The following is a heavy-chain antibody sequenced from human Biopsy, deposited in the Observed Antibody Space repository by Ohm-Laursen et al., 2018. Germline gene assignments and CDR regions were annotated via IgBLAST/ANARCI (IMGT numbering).Heavy chain of an antibody. J-gene: IGHJ4*02. D-gene: IGHD2-8*01. V-gene: IGHV3-33*06. CDR3: AKCMTGGSNYYFHH. Sequence: RSLRLSCAASGFTFSDHNMHWVRQAPGKGLEWVAFIWSSATYKAYADSVKGRFTVSRVNSKNTVYLQMNSLSADDTAVYYCAKCMTGGSNYYFHHCGQGTLVTVSS. CDR2: IWSSATYK. CDR1: GFTFSDHN.